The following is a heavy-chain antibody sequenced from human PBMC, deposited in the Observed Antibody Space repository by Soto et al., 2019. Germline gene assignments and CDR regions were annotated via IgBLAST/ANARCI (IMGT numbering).Heavy chain of an antibody. CDR2: INSDGSST. CDR1: GFTFSSYW. D-gene: IGHD2-21*02. J-gene: IGHJ6*02. V-gene: IGHV3-74*01. Sequence: PGGSLRLSCAASGFTFSSYWMHWVRQAPGKGLVWVSRINSDGSSTSYADSVKGRFTISRDNAKNTLYLQMNSLRAEDTAVYYCAVSLAYCGGDCYSWDYYYGMDVWGQGTTVTVSS. CDR3: AVSLAYCGGDCYSWDYYYGMDV.